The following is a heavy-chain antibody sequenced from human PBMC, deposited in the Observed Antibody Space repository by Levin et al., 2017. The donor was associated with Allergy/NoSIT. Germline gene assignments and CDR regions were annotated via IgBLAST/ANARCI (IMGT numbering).Heavy chain of an antibody. CDR2: ISDSGGDT. J-gene: IGHJ4*02. V-gene: IGHV3-23*01. CDR1: GFTFHSYG. CDR3: AKRVQYSYGSHFDY. Sequence: LSLTCAASGFTFHSYGMSWVRQAPGKGLEWVSAISDSGGDTYYADSVKGRFTISRDNSKSTLFLQLNSLRAEDTAVYYCAKRVQYSYGSHFDYWGQGTLVTVSS. D-gene: IGHD5-18*01.